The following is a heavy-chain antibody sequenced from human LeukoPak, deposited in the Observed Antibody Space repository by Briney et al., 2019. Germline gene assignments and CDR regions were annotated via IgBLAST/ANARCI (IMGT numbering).Heavy chain of an antibody. CDR3: ASATHSSSWGRGYPPS. CDR1: GFTFSTYG. J-gene: IGHJ5*02. Sequence: GGSLRLSCAASGFTFSTYGMNWVRQAPGKGLEWVSYINLDSRTIYYADSVKGRFTISRDNAKNSLYLQMNSLRAEDTAVYYCASATHSSSWGRGYPPSWGQGTLVTVSS. V-gene: IGHV3-48*04. CDR2: INLDSRTI. D-gene: IGHD6-13*01.